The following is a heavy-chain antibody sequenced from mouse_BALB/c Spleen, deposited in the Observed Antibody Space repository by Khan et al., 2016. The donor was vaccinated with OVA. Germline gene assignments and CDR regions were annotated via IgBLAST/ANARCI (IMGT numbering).Heavy chain of an antibody. J-gene: IGHJ2*01. V-gene: IGHV5-9-1*01. CDR2: ISSGGSYT. Sequence: EVMLVESGGGLVKPGGSLKLSCAASGFTFSSYAMSWVRQTPEKRLEWVATISSGGSYTYYPDSVKGRFTISRDNARNTLYVQMSSLRSEDTAIYDWARTAWGYFDYWGQGTTLTVSS. D-gene: IGHD1-2*01. CDR3: ARTAWGYFDY. CDR1: GFTFSSYA.